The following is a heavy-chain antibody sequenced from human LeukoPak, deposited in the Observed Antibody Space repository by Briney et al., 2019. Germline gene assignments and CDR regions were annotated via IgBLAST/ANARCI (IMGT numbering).Heavy chain of an antibody. Sequence: GGSLRLSCAASGFTFSAYAMSWVRQAPGKGLEWVSGITGNGRSTYYADSVKGRFTISRDNSKNTLYLQLNSLRAEDTAAYFCAKSGTVGATRFDWYFDLWGRGTQVTVSS. V-gene: IGHV3-23*01. D-gene: IGHD1-26*01. J-gene: IGHJ2*01. CDR3: AKSGTVGATRFDWYFDL. CDR2: ITGNGRST. CDR1: GFTFSAYA.